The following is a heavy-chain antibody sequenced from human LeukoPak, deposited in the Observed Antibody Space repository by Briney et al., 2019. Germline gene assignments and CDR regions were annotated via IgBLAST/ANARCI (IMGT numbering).Heavy chain of an antibody. CDR3: ARDFSWRQFDY. CDR2: LGPDGSGP. J-gene: IGHJ4*02. CDR1: GFTAGFTFSTSY. V-gene: IGHV3-7*01. Sequence: GGSLRLSCETSGFTAGFTFSTSYMTWVRQAPGMGLEWVAELGPDGSGPVYVDSVKGRFTISRDNAKNSLYLQMNSLRVEETAVYYCARDFSWRQFDYWGLGTLVTVSS.